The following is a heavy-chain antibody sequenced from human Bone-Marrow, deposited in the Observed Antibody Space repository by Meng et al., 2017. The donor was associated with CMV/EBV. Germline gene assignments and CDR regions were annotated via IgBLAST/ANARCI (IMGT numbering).Heavy chain of an antibody. V-gene: IGHV3-53*01. CDR2: IYSGGST. Sequence: GGSLRLSCAASGFTVSSNYMSWVRQAPGKGLEWVSVIYSGGSTYYADSVKGRFTISRDNSKNTLYLQMNSLRAEDTAVYYCAKLVTYYYDSSGYIDYWGQGTLVTVSS. D-gene: IGHD3-22*01. CDR3: AKLVTYYYDSSGYIDY. CDR1: GFTVSSNY. J-gene: IGHJ4*02.